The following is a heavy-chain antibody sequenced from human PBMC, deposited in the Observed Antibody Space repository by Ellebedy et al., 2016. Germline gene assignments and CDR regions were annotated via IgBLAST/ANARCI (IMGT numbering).Heavy chain of an antibody. Sequence: SETLSLXCAVYGGSFSGYYWSWIRQPPGKGLEWIGEINHSGSTNYNPSLKSRVTISVDTSKNQFSLKLSSVTAADTAVYYCARVGTAMGGTRTENFDYWGQGTLVTVSS. V-gene: IGHV4-34*01. CDR3: ARVGTAMGGTRTENFDY. CDR1: GGSFSGYY. D-gene: IGHD5-18*01. J-gene: IGHJ4*02. CDR2: INHSGST.